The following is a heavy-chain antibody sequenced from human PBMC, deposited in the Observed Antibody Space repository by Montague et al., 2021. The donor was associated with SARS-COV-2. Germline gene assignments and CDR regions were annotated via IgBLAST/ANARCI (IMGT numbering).Heavy chain of an antibody. CDR3: ESQPISVTGSGEFDY. V-gene: IGHV4-39*01. D-gene: IGHD6-19*01. CDR1: GSSISSETHY. Sequence: SETLSLTCTVSGSSISSETHYWGWIRQPPGQGLEWIGSIFYSGSTYYNSTLQSRVSISVDTSKNQFSLRLRSVTAADTAVYYCESQPISVTGSGEFDYWGPGTLVTVSS. J-gene: IGHJ4*02. CDR2: IFYSGST.